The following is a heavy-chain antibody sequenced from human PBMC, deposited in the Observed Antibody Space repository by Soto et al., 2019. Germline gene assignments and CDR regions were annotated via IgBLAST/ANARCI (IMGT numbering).Heavy chain of an antibody. D-gene: IGHD2-15*01. V-gene: IGHV4-59*01. CDR2: IYYSGST. Sequence: SETLSLTCTVSGGSISSYYWSWIRQPPGKGLEWIGYIYYSGSTNYNPSLKSRVTISVDTSKNQFSLKLSSVTAADTAVYYCARANCSGGSCYLLWWGQGTLVTVSS. CDR3: ARANCSGGSCYLLW. CDR1: GGSISSYY. J-gene: IGHJ4*02.